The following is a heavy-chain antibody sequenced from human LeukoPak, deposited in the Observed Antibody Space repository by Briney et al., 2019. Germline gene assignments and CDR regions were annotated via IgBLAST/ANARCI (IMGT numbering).Heavy chain of an antibody. J-gene: IGHJ4*02. CDR1: GFTFSSYS. D-gene: IGHD2-2*01. CDR3: AREGHLEDCSSTSCPYYFDY. CDR2: ISSSSSYI. V-gene: IGHV3-21*01. Sequence: GGSLRLSCAASGFTFSSYSMNWVRQAPGKGLEWVSSISSSSSYIYYADSVKGRFTISRDNAKNSLYLQMNSLRAEDTAVYYCAREGHLEDCSSTSCPYYFDYWGQGTLVTVSS.